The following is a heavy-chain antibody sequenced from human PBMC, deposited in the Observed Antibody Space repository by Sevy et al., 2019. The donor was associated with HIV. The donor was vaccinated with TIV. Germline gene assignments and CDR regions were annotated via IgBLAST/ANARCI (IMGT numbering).Heavy chain of an antibody. V-gene: IGHV3-23*01. J-gene: IGHJ4*02. CDR3: AKHIAYCGGDCYPPLYYFDY. CDR2: ISGSGYST. CDR1: GFTFSNYA. Sequence: GGSLRLSCAASGFTFSNYAMSWVRQAPGKGLEWVSAISGSGYSTYYADSVKGRFTISRDKSKNTLYLQINRLRAEDTAVYYCAKHIAYCGGDCYPPLYYFDYWGQGTLVTVSS. D-gene: IGHD2-21*02.